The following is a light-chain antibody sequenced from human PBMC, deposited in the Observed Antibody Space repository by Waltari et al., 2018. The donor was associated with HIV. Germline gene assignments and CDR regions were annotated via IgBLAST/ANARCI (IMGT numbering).Light chain of an antibody. CDR2: EVS. Sequence: QSALTQPASVSGSPGQSITISCTGTSSDVGGYNYVSRYQQHPGKAPKLMIYEVSNRPSGVSNRFSGSKSGNTASLTISGLQAEDEADYYCSSYTSSSTLYVVFGGGTKLTVL. V-gene: IGLV2-14*01. CDR3: SSYTSSSTLYVV. J-gene: IGLJ2*01. CDR1: SSDVGGYNY.